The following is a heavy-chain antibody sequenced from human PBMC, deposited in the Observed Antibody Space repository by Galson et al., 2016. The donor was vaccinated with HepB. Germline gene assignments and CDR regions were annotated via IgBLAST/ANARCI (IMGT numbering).Heavy chain of an antibody. Sequence: SVKVSCKASGYTFTNYYIHWVRQTPGQGLEWMGIINPSATSTTYAQEFQGRVTMTSDTSTSTVYMELNSLRSDDSAVYYCARAFGYCSGGECYSGWLDPWGQGTLVTVSS. CDR2: INPSATST. CDR3: ARAFGYCSGGECYSGWLDP. D-gene: IGHD2-8*02. V-gene: IGHV1-46*01. J-gene: IGHJ5*02. CDR1: GYTFTNYY.